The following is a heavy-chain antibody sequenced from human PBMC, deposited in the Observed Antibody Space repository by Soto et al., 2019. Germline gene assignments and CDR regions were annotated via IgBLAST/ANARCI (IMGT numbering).Heavy chain of an antibody. CDR1: GFTFSSYS. Sequence: EVQLVESGGGLVQPGGSLRLSCAASGFTFSSYSMNWVRQAPGKGLEWVSYISSSSSTIYYADSVKGRFTISRDNAKNSLYLQVNSLRDEDTAVYYCARDPTKKGGLGDYWGQGTLVTVSS. V-gene: IGHV3-48*02. J-gene: IGHJ4*02. CDR2: ISSSSSTI. D-gene: IGHD2-2*01. CDR3: ARDPTKKGGLGDY.